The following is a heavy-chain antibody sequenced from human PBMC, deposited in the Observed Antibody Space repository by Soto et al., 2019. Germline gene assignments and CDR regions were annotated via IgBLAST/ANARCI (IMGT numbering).Heavy chain of an antibody. Sequence: SQTLSLTCAISGDSVASNTSSWNCISQSPSRGLEWLGRTYFRSKWYNDYAVSVKSRIIINPDTSNNQFSLQLNSVTPEDTAVYFCAKGDNLGPKTGYAFDPWGQGIMVTAPQ. V-gene: IGHV6-1*01. CDR1: GDSVASNTSS. CDR3: AKGDNLGPKTGYAFDP. D-gene: IGHD5-12*01. J-gene: IGHJ5*02. CDR2: TYFRSKWYN.